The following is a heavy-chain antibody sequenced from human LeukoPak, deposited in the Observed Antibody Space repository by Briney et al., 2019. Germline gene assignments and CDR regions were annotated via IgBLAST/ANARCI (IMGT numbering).Heavy chain of an antibody. CDR2: ISYDGSNK. J-gene: IGHJ5*02. Sequence: GGSWSPSCEAPEFTFSSFARHGVRQAPGKGLKWGAVISYDGSNKYYADSVKGRFTISRDNSKNTLYLQMNSLRAEDTAVYYCARGGCSSTSCYRNWFDPWGQGTLVTVSS. CDR1: EFTFSSFA. CDR3: ARGGCSSTSCYRNWFDP. D-gene: IGHD2-2*01. V-gene: IGHV3-30*04.